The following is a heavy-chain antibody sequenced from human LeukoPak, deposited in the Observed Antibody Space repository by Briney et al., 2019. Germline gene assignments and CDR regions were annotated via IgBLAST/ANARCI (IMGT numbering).Heavy chain of an antibody. CDR2: ISYDGSNK. Sequence: PGGSLRLSCAASGFTFSSYAMHWVRQAPGKGLEWVAVISYDGSNKYYADSVKGRFTISRDNSKNTLYLQMNSLRDEDTAVYYCAREGGGHGSGRYYFDYWGQGTLVTVSS. CDR1: GFTFSSYA. CDR3: AREGGGHGSGRYYFDY. J-gene: IGHJ4*02. D-gene: IGHD6-19*01. V-gene: IGHV3-30*04.